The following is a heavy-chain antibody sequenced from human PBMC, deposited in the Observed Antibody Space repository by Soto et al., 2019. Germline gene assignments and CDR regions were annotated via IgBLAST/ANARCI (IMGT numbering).Heavy chain of an antibody. V-gene: IGHV1-46*03. J-gene: IGHJ4*02. CDR2: INPSGGST. CDR1: GYTFTSYY. Sequence: ASVKVSCKASGYTFTSYYIQWVRQAPGQGLEWMGIINPSGGSTNYAQKFQGRVTMTRDTSTGTVYMELSSLRSEDTAIYYCSRGYPPRDQLGNLPGAFWGQGTLVTVSS. CDR3: SRGYPPRDQLGNLPGAF. D-gene: IGHD1-1*01.